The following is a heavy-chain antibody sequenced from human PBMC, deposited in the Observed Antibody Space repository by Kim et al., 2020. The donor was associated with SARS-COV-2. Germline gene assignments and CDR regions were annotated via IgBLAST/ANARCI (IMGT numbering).Heavy chain of an antibody. V-gene: IGHV3-33*01. CDR3: ARDHSSSHDAFDI. CDR1: GFTFSSYG. J-gene: IGHJ3*02. D-gene: IGHD6-13*01. Sequence: GGSLRLSCAVSGFTFSSYGMHWVRQAPGKGLEWVAVIWYDGSNKYYADSVKGRFTISRDNSKNTLFLQMNSLRAEDTAVYYCARDHSSSHDAFDIWGQGT. CDR2: IWYDGSNK.